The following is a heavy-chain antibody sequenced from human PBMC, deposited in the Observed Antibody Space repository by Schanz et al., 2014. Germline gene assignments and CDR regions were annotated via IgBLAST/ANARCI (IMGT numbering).Heavy chain of an antibody. CDR2: ISGSSRTI. D-gene: IGHD1-26*01. V-gene: IGHV3-48*01. Sequence: VQLVESGGGVVQPGRSLRLSCAASGFTFSNYWMHWVRQAPGKGLEWVSYISGSSRTIYYADSMKGRFTVSRDNAENALYLQMNSLRAEDTGLYFCARGGSGSHYRLDYWGQGTLVTVSS. CDR3: ARGGSGSHYRLDY. CDR1: GFTFSNYW. J-gene: IGHJ4*02.